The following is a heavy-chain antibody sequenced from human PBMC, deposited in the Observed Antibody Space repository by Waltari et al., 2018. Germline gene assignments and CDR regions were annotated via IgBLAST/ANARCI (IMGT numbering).Heavy chain of an antibody. CDR3: ARLGGAL. CDR1: GFNVSEEF. Sequence: VQLVDSGGALIQPGGSLRLSSAAAGFNVSEEFMTWVRKAPGKGLEWVERIEKDGTPKYADSVKGRFTISRDTSENTVHLEMNSLRAEDTAVYYCARLGGALWGQGTPVTVSS. J-gene: IGHJ4*02. CDR2: IEKDGTP. V-gene: IGHV3-53*01. D-gene: IGHD2-21*01.